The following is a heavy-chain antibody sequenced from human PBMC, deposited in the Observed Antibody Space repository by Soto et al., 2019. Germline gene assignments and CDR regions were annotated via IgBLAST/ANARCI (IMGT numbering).Heavy chain of an antibody. CDR2: IYWNDDK. CDR1: GFSLSTSGVG. J-gene: IGHJ4*02. Sequence: SGPTLVNPTQTLTLTCTFSGFSLSTSGVGVGWIRQPPGKALEWLALIYWNDDKRYSPSLKSRLTITKDTSKNQVVLTMTNMDPEDTAVYYCTPSGWPYYFDYWGQGTLVTVSS. CDR3: TPSGWPYYFDY. V-gene: IGHV2-5*01. D-gene: IGHD6-19*01.